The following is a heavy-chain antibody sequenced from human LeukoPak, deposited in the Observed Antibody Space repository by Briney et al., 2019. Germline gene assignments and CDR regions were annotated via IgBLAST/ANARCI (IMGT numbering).Heavy chain of an antibody. J-gene: IGHJ3*02. CDR2: IYGGGST. CDR3: ARDPYRDAFDI. Sequence: PGGSLRLSRAASGFTVSSNYMSWVGQAPGKGLEWVSVIYGGGSTYYADSVKGRFTISRDNSKNTLYLQMNSLRAEDTAVYYCARDPYRDAFDIWGQGTMVTVSS. V-gene: IGHV3-53*01. D-gene: IGHD3-16*02. CDR1: GFTVSSNY.